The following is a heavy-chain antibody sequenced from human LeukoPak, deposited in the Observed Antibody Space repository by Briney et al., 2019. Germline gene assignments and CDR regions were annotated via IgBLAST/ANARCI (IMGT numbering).Heavy chain of an antibody. CDR2: INPGGGST. J-gene: IGHJ5*02. D-gene: IGHD3-22*01. Sequence: ASVKVSCKASGYTFTNYYMHWVRQAPGQGLEWMGIINPGGGSTSYAQKFQGRVTMTRDTSTSIVYMELSSLRSEDTAVYYCARAQAWDSSDPNWFDPWGQGTLVTVSS. V-gene: IGHV1-46*01. CDR1: GYTFTNYY. CDR3: ARAQAWDSSDPNWFDP.